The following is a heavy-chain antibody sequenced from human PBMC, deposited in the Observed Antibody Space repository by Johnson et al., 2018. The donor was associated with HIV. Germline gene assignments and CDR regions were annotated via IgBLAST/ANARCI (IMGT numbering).Heavy chain of an antibody. Sequence: QVQLVESGGGVVQPGRSLRLSCAASDFTFSNNAIHWVRQAPGKGLEWVAVISYDGTNTYYADSVRGRFTISRDNAKNSLYLQVNSLRAEDMTVYYCARVPIPSSGSYYPSSVAFDIWGQGTMVTVSS. CDR3: ARVPIPSSGSYYPSSVAFDI. V-gene: IGHV3-30*04. CDR1: DFTFSNNA. D-gene: IGHD1-26*01. J-gene: IGHJ3*02. CDR2: ISYDGTNT.